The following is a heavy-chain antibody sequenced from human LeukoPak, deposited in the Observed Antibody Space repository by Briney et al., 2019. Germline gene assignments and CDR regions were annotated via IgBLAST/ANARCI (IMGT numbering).Heavy chain of an antibody. CDR2: INPNSGGT. J-gene: IGHJ5*02. CDR3: ARGIRTLPLGTFDP. CDR1: GYTFTGYY. Sequence: ASVKVSCKASGYTFTGYYMHWVRQAPGQGLEWMGWINPNSGGTNYAQKFQGRVTMTRDTSISTAYMELSRLRSDDAAVYYCARGIRTLPLGTFDPWGQGTLVTVSS. D-gene: IGHD1-14*01. V-gene: IGHV1-2*02.